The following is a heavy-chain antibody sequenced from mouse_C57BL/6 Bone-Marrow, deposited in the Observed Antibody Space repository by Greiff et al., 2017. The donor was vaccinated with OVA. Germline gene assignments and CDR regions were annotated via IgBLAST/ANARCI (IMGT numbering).Heavy chain of an antibody. D-gene: IGHD1-1*01. Sequence: VQLQQSGPVLARPGASVKMSCKTSGYTFTSYWMHWVKQRPGQGLEWIGVIYPGNSDTSYNQKFKGKAKLTAVTSASTAYMELSSLTNEDSAVYYCTRPLRYLWYFDVWGTGTTVTVSS. V-gene: IGHV1-5*01. J-gene: IGHJ1*03. CDR1: GYTFTSYW. CDR2: IYPGNSDT. CDR3: TRPLRYLWYFDV.